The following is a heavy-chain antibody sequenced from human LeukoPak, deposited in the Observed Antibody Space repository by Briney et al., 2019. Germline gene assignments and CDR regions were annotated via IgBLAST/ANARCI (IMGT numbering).Heavy chain of an antibody. J-gene: IGHJ6*03. Sequence: SETLSLTCTVSGVSVSSGSYYWSWLRQPPGKGLEWIGYIYYSGSTNYNPSLKSRVTISVDTSKNQFSLKLSSVTAADTAGYYCARDGPVVVVAASTYYYYYYMDVWGKGTTVTVSS. CDR3: ARDGPVVVVAASTYYYYYYMDV. CDR1: GVSVSSGSYY. CDR2: IYYSGST. D-gene: IGHD2-15*01. V-gene: IGHV4-61*01.